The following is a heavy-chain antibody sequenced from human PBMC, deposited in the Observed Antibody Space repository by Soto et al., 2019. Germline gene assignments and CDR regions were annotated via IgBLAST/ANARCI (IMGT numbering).Heavy chain of an antibody. J-gene: IGHJ5*02. V-gene: IGHV6-1*01. Sequence: QVQLQQSGPGLVKPSQTLSLTCAISGDSVSSNSAAWNWIRQSPSRGLEWLGRTYYRSKWYNDYAVSVKSRITINPDTSKNQFSLQLNSVTPEDTAVYYCAREGGGNPLLWFGEFLGWFDPWGQGTLVTVSS. D-gene: IGHD3-10*01. CDR2: TYYRSKWYN. CDR3: AREGGGNPLLWFGEFLGWFDP. CDR1: GDSVSSNSAA.